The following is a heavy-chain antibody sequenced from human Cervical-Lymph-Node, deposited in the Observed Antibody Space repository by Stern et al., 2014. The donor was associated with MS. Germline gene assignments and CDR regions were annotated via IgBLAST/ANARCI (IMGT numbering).Heavy chain of an antibody. Sequence: MQLVESGGGVVQPGRSLRLSCAASGFTFSSSGMHWVRQAPGKGLEWLAIIYYDGSNRYYADSVKGRFTISRDNSKNTLYLQMNSRRAEDTAVYYCAREGGNTAEYFQHGGQGTLVTVSS. V-gene: IGHV3-33*01. CDR1: GFTFSSSG. J-gene: IGHJ1*01. CDR2: IYYDGSNR. D-gene: IGHD4-23*01. CDR3: AREGGNTAEYFQH.